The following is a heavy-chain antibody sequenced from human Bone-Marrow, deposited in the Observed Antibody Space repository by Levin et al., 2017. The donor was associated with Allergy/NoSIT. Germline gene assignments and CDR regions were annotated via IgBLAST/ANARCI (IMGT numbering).Heavy chain of an antibody. CDR1: GYTFTNYG. CDR3: ARDRTSLITGVVLDF. V-gene: IGHV1-18*01. Sequence: ASVKVSCQASGYTFTNYGISWVRQAPGQGLEWMGWISAYNGHTNFAQKLQGRVTMTTDTSTNTAYMELRSLRSDDTAVYFCARDRTSLITGVVLDFWGQGTLVTVSS. CDR2: ISAYNGHT. J-gene: IGHJ4*02. D-gene: IGHD2-8*02.